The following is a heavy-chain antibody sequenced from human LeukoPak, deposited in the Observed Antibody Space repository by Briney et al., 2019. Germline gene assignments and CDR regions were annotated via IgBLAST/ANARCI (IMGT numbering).Heavy chain of an antibody. CDR3: ARDANDYIWGTYPYYFDS. CDR1: GFTFSNYN. V-gene: IGHV3-21*01. CDR2: ITSSSTYI. D-gene: IGHD3-16*01. J-gene: IGHJ4*02. Sequence: GGSLRLSCAASGFTFSNYNMNWVRQAPGKGLEWVSSITSSSTYIYYADSVKGRFTISRDNAKNSLYLQMNSLRGEDTAVYYCARDANDYIWGTYPYYFDSWGQGTLVTVSS.